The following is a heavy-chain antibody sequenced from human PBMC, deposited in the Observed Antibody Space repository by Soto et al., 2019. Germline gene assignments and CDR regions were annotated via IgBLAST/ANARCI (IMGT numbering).Heavy chain of an antibody. Sequence: QVQLVQSGAEVKKPGASVKVSCKASGYTFTSYDIHWVRQATGQGLEWMGWMNPNTGSTLYAQKFQGRVTMTRNPSTSTAYMELSSLRSEDTAVYYCARGGVWVVGAFVRAFDIWGQGTMVTVSS. CDR3: ARGGVWVVGAFVRAFDI. J-gene: IGHJ3*02. V-gene: IGHV1-8*01. CDR2: MNPNTGST. D-gene: IGHD2-15*01. CDR1: GYTFTSYD.